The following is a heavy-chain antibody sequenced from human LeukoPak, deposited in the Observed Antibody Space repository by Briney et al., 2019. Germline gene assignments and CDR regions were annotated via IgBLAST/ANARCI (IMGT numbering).Heavy chain of an antibody. CDR3: ARLLPPYYYYGMDV. J-gene: IGHJ6*02. V-gene: IGHV3-11*01. CDR1: GFTFSDYY. Sequence: GGPLRLSCAASGFTFSDYYMSWIRQAPGKGLEWVSYISSSGSTIYYADSVKGRFTISRDNAKNSLYLQMNSLRAEDTAVYYCARLLPPYYYYGMDVWGQGTTVTVSS. CDR2: ISSSGSTI.